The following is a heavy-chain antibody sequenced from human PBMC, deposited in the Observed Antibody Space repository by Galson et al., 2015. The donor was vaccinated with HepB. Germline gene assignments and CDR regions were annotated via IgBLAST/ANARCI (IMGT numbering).Heavy chain of an antibody. CDR1: GYTFTSYA. J-gene: IGHJ4*02. D-gene: IGHD6-13*01. CDR2: INTNTGNP. Sequence: SVKVSCKASGYTFTSYAMNWVRQAPGQGLEWMGWINTNTGNPTYAQGYTGRFVFSLDTSVSTAYLQISSLKAEDTAVYYCARGIAAAGTIFDYWGQGTLVTVSS. CDR3: ARGIAAAGTIFDY. V-gene: IGHV7-4-1*02.